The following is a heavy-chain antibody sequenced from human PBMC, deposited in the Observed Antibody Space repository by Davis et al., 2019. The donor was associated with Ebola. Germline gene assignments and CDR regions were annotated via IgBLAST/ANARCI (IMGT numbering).Heavy chain of an antibody. CDR3: ARRMSGLGY. V-gene: IGHV4-34*01. D-gene: IGHD2-15*01. CDR2: INHSGST. CDR1: GGSFSGYY. Sequence: PSETLSLTCAVYGGSFSGYYWSWIRQPPGKGLEWIGEINHSGSTNYNPSLKSRVTISVDKSKNQFSLKLSSVTAADTAVYYCARRMSGLGYWGQGTLVTVSS. J-gene: IGHJ4*02.